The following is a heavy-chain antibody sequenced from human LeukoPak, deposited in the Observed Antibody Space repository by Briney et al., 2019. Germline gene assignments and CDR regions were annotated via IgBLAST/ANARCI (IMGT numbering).Heavy chain of an antibody. CDR1: GGSISNYY. V-gene: IGHV4-59*12. D-gene: IGHD3-10*01. CDR2: IYYSGST. Sequence: SETLSLTCTVSGGSISNYYWSWIRQPPGKGLEWIGYIYYSGSTKYNPSLKSRVTISVDTSKNQFSLKLSSVTAADTAVYYCARSGKAMVRGVIYWGQGTLVTVSS. J-gene: IGHJ4*02. CDR3: ARSGKAMVRGVIY.